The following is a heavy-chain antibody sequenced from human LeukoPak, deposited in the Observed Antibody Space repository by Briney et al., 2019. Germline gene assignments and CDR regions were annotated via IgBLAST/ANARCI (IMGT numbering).Heavy chain of an antibody. CDR2: INHSGST. D-gene: IGHD6-19*01. CDR3: ARLSRGSGWSMRRKTNWFDP. J-gene: IGHJ5*02. Sequence: SETLSLTCAVYGGSFSGYYWSWIRQPPGKGLEWIGEINHSGSTNYNPSLKSRVTISVDTSKNQFSLKLSSVTAADTAVYYCARLSRGSGWSMRRKTNWFDPWGQGTLVTVSS. CDR1: GGSFSGYY. V-gene: IGHV4-34*01.